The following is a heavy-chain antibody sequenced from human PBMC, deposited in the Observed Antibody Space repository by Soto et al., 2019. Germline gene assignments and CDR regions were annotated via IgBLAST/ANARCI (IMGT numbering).Heavy chain of an antibody. CDR3: AREVQVHTPAFVY. V-gene: IGHV1-69*19. Sequence: QVQLVQSGAEMKKPGSSVKVSCQSSGGTFNTYAMNWVRQAPGQGPEWMGDISPMFGAANYAPKFQGRVTITADESTGTSYMQLRSLMSEDTALYFCAREVQVHTPAFVYWGQGTLVTVSS. J-gene: IGHJ4*02. CDR1: GGTFNTYA. CDR2: ISPMFGAA. D-gene: IGHD3-10*01.